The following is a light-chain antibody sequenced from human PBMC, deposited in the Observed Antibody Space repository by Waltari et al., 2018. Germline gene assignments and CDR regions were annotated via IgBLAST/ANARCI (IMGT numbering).Light chain of an antibody. J-gene: IGKJ4*01. CDR3: QHLGSAPLT. CDR1: RGISSY. CDR2: AAS. V-gene: IGKV1-9*01. Sequence: DIQVTQSPSLLSASVGDRITITCRACRGISSYLAWYQPKPGKAPKILSYAASTLQSGVPSRFSGSGSGTEFTLTISSLEPKDFATYYCQHLGSAPLTFGGGTKVEI.